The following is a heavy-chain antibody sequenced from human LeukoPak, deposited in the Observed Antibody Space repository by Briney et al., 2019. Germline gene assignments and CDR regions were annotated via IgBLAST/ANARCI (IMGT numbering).Heavy chain of an antibody. Sequence: PGGSLRLSCVASGLTFKKYAMSWVRRAPVKGLEWVSAISGSGGSTYYADSVKGRFTISRDNSKNTLYLQMNSLSAEDTAAYFCAIESGYSPLGYKDVRGKGTTVTVSS. V-gene: IGHV3-23*01. CDR2: ISGSGGST. CDR3: AIESGYSPLGYKDV. D-gene: IGHD5-18*01. J-gene: IGHJ6*03. CDR1: GLTFKKYA.